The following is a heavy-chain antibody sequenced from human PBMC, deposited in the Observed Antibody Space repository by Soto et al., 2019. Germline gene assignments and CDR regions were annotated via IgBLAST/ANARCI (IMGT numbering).Heavy chain of an antibody. D-gene: IGHD6-13*01. CDR3: ASGIQGVAAAVPRLMSYGMDV. Sequence: QVQLVQSGAEVKKPGSSVKVSCKASGGTFSSYAISWVRQAPGQGLEWRGGIIPIFGTANYAQKFQGRVTITADNSTSTAYMELSSLRSEYTDVYYCASGIQGVAAAVPRLMSYGMDVWGQGTTVTVSS. V-gene: IGHV1-69*06. J-gene: IGHJ6*02. CDR1: GGTFSSYA. CDR2: IIPIFGTA.